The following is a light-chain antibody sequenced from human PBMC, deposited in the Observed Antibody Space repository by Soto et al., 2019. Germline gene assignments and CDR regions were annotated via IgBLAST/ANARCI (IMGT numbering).Light chain of an antibody. J-gene: IGKJ4*01. Sequence: DIQMTQSPSSLSASVGDRVTITCQASQDITNYLNWYQQKPGKAPRLLLYDASSLETGVPSRFSGSGSGTDFTFTISSLQPEDIATYYCQQYDNLPLTCGGGTKV. V-gene: IGKV1-33*01. CDR2: DAS. CDR3: QQYDNLPLT. CDR1: QDITNY.